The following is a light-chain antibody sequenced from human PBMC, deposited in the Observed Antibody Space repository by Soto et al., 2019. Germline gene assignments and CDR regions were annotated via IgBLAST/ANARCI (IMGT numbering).Light chain of an antibody. Sequence: VLTQSPATLSLSPGDRATLSCRAGQNINNFIAWYQHKPGQAPRLLIYDASNRATGIPGRFSGSGSGTDFTLTITSLESEDFALYYCQHRGRFGQGTKVDIK. J-gene: IGKJ1*01. CDR1: QNINNF. V-gene: IGKV3-11*01. CDR3: QHRGR. CDR2: DAS.